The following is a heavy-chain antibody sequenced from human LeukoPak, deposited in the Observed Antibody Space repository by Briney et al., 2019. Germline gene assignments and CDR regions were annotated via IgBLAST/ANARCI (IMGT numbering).Heavy chain of an antibody. CDR1: GFAFSSYA. Sequence: PGGSLSLSCVASGFAFSSYALSWVRHTPGKGLEWDSTVSGSGGRTFYADSVKVRFTISRDNSKKTVSLQMNSLRVDDTAVYYCAKGGAAMTGAPHSDVVTTTLDGFDIWGQGSMVTLSS. J-gene: IGHJ3*02. CDR2: VSGSGGRT. V-gene: IGHV3-23*01. D-gene: IGHD2-21*02. CDR3: AKGGAAMTGAPHSDVVTTTLDGFDI.